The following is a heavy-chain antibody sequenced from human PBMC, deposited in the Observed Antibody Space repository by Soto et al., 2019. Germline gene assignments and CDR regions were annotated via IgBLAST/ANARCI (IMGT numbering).Heavy chain of an antibody. D-gene: IGHD2-15*01. J-gene: IGHJ4*02. CDR1: GYTFSSYG. Sequence: QVHLVQSGAEVKKPGASVKVSCKASGYTFSSYGISWVRQAPGQGLEWMGWISAANGDTNSAPKFQGRVTMTTDTSTSTAYMELRSLRSDDTALYYCATDYRAACGGSCYCFDYWGQGTLVTVSA. CDR3: ATDYRAACGGSCYCFDY. CDR2: ISAANGDT. V-gene: IGHV1-18*01.